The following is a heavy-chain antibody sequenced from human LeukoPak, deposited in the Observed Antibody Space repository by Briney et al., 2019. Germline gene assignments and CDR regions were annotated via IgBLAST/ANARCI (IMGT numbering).Heavy chain of an antibody. J-gene: IGHJ4*02. V-gene: IGHV1-2*06. CDR1: GYTFTDYY. CDR2: INPNSGGT. Sequence: GASVKVSCKASGYTFTDYYMHWVRQAPGQGLEWMGRINPNSGGTNYAQKFQGRVTMTRDTSISTAYMELSRLRSDDTAVYYCARGRSYWVLLRNTPFDYWGQGTLVTVSS. D-gene: IGHD1-26*01. CDR3: ARGRSYWVLLRNTPFDY.